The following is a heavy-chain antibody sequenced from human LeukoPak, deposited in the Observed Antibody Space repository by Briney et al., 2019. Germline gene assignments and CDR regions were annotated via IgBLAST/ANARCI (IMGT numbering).Heavy chain of an antibody. Sequence: GGSLRLSCAASGFTFSSYSMNWVRQAPGKGLEWVSFISSSSSYIYYADSVKGRFTISRDNAKNSLHLQMNSLRAEDTAVYYCAKGTGITMVRGVISNWGQGTLVTVSS. D-gene: IGHD3-10*01. CDR1: GFTFSSYS. J-gene: IGHJ1*01. CDR2: ISSSSSYI. CDR3: AKGTGITMVRGVISN. V-gene: IGHV3-21*01.